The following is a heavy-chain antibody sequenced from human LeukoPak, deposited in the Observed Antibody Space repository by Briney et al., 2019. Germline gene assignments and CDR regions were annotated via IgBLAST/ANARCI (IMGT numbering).Heavy chain of an antibody. CDR2: ISAYNGNT. V-gene: IGHV1-18*01. J-gene: IGHJ6*03. D-gene: IGHD6-13*01. CDR1: GYTFTSYG. Sequence: ASVKVSCKASGYTFTSYGISWVRQAPGQGLEWMGWISAYNGNTNYAQKLQGRVTMTTDTSTSTAYMELRSLRSDDTAVYYCAREAGGQLGAAVLMDVWGKGTTVTVSS. CDR3: AREAGGQLGAAVLMDV.